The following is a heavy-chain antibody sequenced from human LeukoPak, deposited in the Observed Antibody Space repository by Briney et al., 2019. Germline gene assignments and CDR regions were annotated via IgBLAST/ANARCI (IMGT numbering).Heavy chain of an antibody. CDR3: ARGRHSSGWYLNY. J-gene: IGHJ4*02. CDR1: GGSFSGYY. Sequence: PSETLSLTCAVYGGSFSGYYWSWIRQPPGKGLEWIGEINHSGSTNYNPSLKSRVTISVDTSKNQFSLKLSSVTAADTAVYYCARGRHSSGWYLNYWGQGTLVTVSS. V-gene: IGHV4-34*01. D-gene: IGHD6-19*01. CDR2: INHSGST.